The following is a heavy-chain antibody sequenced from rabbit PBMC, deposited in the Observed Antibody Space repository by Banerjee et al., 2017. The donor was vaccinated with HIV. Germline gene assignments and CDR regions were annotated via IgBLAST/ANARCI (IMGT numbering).Heavy chain of an antibody. CDR2: IDTGSGSA. Sequence: LQESGGGLFQPGGSLALTCTASGFSFSSYWMSWVRQAPGKGLEWIGYIDTGSGSAYYASWVNGRFTISRTTTTVDLKMTSLTAADTATYFCARGDAGWGGYGYAHNLWGQGTLVTVS. CDR3: ARGDAGWGGYGYAHNL. V-gene: IGHV1S36*01. J-gene: IGHJ4*01. CDR1: GFSFSSYW. D-gene: IGHD6-1*01.